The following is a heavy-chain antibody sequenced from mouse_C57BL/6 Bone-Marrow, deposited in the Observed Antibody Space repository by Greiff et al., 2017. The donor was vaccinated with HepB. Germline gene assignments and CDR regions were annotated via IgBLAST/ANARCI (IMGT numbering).Heavy chain of an antibody. J-gene: IGHJ4*01. V-gene: IGHV6-3*01. Sequence: EVKLEESGGGLVQPGGSMKLSCVASGFTFSNYWMNWVRQSPEKGLEWVAQIRLKSDNYATHYAESVKGRFTISRDDSKSSVYLQMNNLRAEDTGIYYCTVVARTYAMDYWGQGTSVTVSS. CDR3: TVVARTYAMDY. D-gene: IGHD1-1*01. CDR1: GFTFSNYW. CDR2: IRLKSDNYAT.